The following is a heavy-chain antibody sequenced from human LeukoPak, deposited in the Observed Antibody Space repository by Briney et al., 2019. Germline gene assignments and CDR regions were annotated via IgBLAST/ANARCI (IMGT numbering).Heavy chain of an antibody. D-gene: IGHD3-22*01. CDR3: ARGGYYDSSGYYYVGYFHH. CDR2: ISSSGSTI. J-gene: IGHJ1*01. V-gene: IGHV3-48*03. Sequence: PGGSLRLSCAASGFTFSSYEMNWVRQAPGKGLEWVSYISSSGSTIYYADSVKGRFTISRDNAKNSLYLQMNSLRAEDTAVYYCARGGYYDSSGYYYVGYFHHWGQGTLVTVSS. CDR1: GFTFSSYE.